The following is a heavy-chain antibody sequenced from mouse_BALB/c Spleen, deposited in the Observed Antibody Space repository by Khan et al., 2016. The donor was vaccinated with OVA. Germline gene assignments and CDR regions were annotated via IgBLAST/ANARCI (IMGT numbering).Heavy chain of an antibody. CDR1: GYTITSDYV. Sequence: EVQLQESGPGLVKPSQSLSLTCTVTGYTITSDYVWNWIRHFPGNQLWWRGYISKGGRTSYTPSLKGRICITEYTSTNEFFLPLNSVTTEDSATYYCTRGRACGGQGSLVTGSA. V-gene: IGHV3-2*02. J-gene: IGHJ3*01. CDR2: ISKGGRT. CDR3: TRGRAC.